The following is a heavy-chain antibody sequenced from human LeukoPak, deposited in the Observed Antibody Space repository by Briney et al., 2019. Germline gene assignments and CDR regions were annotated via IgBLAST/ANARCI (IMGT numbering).Heavy chain of an antibody. Sequence: ASVKVSCKASGGTFSSYAISWVRQAPGQGLEWMGRIIPIFGTADYAQKFQGRVTITTDESTSTAYMELSSLRSEDTAVYYCARDRAYYDIHYWGQGTLVTVSS. CDR2: IIPIFGTA. V-gene: IGHV1-69*05. D-gene: IGHD3-9*01. CDR1: GGTFSSYA. J-gene: IGHJ4*02. CDR3: ARDRAYYDIHY.